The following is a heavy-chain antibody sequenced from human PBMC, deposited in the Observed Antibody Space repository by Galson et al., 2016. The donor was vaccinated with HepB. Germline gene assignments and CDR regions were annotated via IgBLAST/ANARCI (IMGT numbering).Heavy chain of an antibody. CDR3: ARPFFYYYYALDV. Sequence: SLRLSCAASGFTVSSNYMSWVRQAPGKGLEWVSLIYSGSTTYYADSVKGRFTISTDNSKNTVYLQMNSLRGEDTAVYYCARPFFYYYYALDVWGLGTTVTVSS. CDR1: GFTVSSNY. J-gene: IGHJ6*02. V-gene: IGHV3-66*04. CDR2: IYSGSTT. D-gene: IGHD3-16*01.